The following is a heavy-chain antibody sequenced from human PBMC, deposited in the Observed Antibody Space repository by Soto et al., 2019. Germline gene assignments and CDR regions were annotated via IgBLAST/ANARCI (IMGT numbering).Heavy chain of an antibody. Sequence: GSLRLSCAASGFTFSTYAMAWVRQAPGKGLEWVSGITDNGSNKYYADSVKGRFTISRDNSKNTLYLQMNSLRAEDTAVYYCARDYYRFNSGYGFSMDVWGQGTTVTVSS. D-gene: IGHD5-12*01. V-gene: IGHV3-30-3*01. CDR2: ITDNGSNK. J-gene: IGHJ6*02. CDR3: ARDYYRFNSGYGFSMDV. CDR1: GFTFSTYA.